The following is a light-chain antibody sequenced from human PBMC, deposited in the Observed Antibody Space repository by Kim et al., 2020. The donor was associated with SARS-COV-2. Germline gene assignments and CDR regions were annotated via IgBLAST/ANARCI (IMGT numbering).Light chain of an antibody. CDR1: QSFSSNY. V-gene: IGKV3-20*01. CDR3: QQFHILPWT. CDR2: GAS. Sequence: ELVLTQSPATLSLSPGERATLSCRASQSFSSNYLAWYQQRPDQAPRLLIYGASNRATGIPDRFSGSGSGTDFSLTISRLEPEDFAVYFCQQFHILPWTFGRGTKLEI. J-gene: IGKJ1*01.